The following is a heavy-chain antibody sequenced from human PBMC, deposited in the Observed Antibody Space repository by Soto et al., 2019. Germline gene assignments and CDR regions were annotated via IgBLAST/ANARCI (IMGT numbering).Heavy chain of an antibody. CDR1: GGSISSGDYY. D-gene: IGHD2-15*01. CDR3: ARVWVVLRYYGMDV. CDR2: IYCSGST. V-gene: IGHV4-30-4*01. J-gene: IGHJ6*02. Sequence: PSETLSLTCTVSGGSISSGDYYWSWIRQPPGKGLEWIGYIYCSGSTYYNPSLKSRVTISVYTSKNQFSLKLNSVTAADTAVYYCARVWVVLRYYGMDVWGQGTTVTVSS.